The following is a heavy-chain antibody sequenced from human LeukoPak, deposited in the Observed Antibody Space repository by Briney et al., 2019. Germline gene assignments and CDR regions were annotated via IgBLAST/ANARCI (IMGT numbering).Heavy chain of an antibody. Sequence: GGSLRLSCAASGFTISDYDMHWVRQATGKGLEWVSAIGTAGDTYNTGSVKGRFTISRENAKNSLYLQMNSLRAGDTAVYYCARVAKERVGGVYYFDYWGQGTLVTVSS. CDR2: IGTAGDT. CDR1: GFTISDYD. V-gene: IGHV3-13*01. CDR3: ARVAKERVGGVYYFDY. J-gene: IGHJ4*02. D-gene: IGHD1-1*01.